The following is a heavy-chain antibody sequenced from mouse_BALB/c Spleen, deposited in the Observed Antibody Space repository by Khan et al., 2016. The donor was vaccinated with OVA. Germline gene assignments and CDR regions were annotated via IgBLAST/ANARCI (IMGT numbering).Heavy chain of an antibody. CDR2: IYFSGSI. CDR1: GYSITSVYS. D-gene: IGHD2-1*01. Sequence: VQLKESGPDLVKPSQSLSLTCTVTGYSITSVYSWHWIRQFPGNQLELMAYIYFSGSINYSPSLTSRISVTRDTSKNQFFLQLNSVTTADTATYYCARDGNYMDYWGQGTSVTVSS. J-gene: IGHJ4*01. CDR3: ARDGNYMDY. V-gene: IGHV3-1*02.